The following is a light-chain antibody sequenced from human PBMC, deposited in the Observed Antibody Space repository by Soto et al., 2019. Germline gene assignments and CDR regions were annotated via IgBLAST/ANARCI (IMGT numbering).Light chain of an antibody. CDR3: CSYADSSRIYV. CDR2: EGS. V-gene: IGLV2-23*01. J-gene: IGLJ1*01. Sequence: QSALTQPASVSGSPGQSITISCTGTSSDVGSYNLVSWYQQHPGKAPKLMIYEGSKRPSGISNRFSGSKSGNTASLTISGLQAEDEAEYYCCSYADSSRIYVFGSGIKLTVL. CDR1: SSDVGSYNL.